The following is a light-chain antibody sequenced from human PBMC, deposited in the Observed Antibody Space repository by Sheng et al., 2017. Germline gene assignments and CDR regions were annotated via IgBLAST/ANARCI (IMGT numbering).Light chain of an antibody. Sequence: QSALAQPASVSGSPGQSITISCTGTSSDIDDYDSVSWYQQHPGEAPKLIIFDVTNRPSGVSNRFSGSKSGNTASLTISGLQAEDEADYYCCSYTSTITYVFGSGTKVTVL. J-gene: IGLJ1*01. CDR1: SSDIDDYDS. CDR3: CSYTSTITYV. CDR2: DVT. V-gene: IGLV2-14*03.